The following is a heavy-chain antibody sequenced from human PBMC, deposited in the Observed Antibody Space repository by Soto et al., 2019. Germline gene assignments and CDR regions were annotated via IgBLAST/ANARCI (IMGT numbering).Heavy chain of an antibody. J-gene: IGHJ4*02. D-gene: IGHD6-13*01. CDR2: ITYTGVST. CDR3: AKASVWYPYFDS. V-gene: IGHV3-23*01. CDR1: GFTFSSYA. Sequence: GGSLRPSCAASGFTFSSYAMSWVRQAPGKGLEWVSSITYTGVSTYYVDSVKGRFTISRDNSKDTLYLQMNSLRAEDTAIYYCAKASVWYPYFDSWGQGTLVTVSS.